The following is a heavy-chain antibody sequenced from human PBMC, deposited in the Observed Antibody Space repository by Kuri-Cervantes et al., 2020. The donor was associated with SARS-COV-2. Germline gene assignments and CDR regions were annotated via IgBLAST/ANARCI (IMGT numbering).Heavy chain of an antibody. D-gene: IGHD5-18*01. CDR3: ARDSPTWIHTFDY. CDR1: GFTVSSNY. CDR2: IYSGGST. Sequence: ETLSLTCAASGFTVSSNYMSWVRQAPGKGLEWVSVIYSGGSTYYADSVKGRFTISRDNSKNTLYLQMNSLRAEDTAVYYCARDSPTWIHTFDYWGQGTLVTDSS. V-gene: IGHV3-66*02. J-gene: IGHJ4*02.